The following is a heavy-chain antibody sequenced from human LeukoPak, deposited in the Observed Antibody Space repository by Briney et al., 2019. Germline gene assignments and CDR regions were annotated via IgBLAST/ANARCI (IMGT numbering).Heavy chain of an antibody. Sequence: SQTLSLTCAISGDSVSSNNAAWNWLRQSPSRGLEWLGRTYYRSKWYTDYAVSVSSRITINPDASKNQFSLQLNSVTPEDTAVYYCASSSLRGSDAFDIWGQGTMVTVSS. CDR1: GDSVSSNNAA. J-gene: IGHJ3*02. V-gene: IGHV6-1*01. CDR2: TYYRSKWYT. CDR3: ASSSLRGSDAFDI. D-gene: IGHD3-16*01.